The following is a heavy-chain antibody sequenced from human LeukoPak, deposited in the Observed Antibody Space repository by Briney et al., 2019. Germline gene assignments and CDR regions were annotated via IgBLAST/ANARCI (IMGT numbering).Heavy chain of an antibody. D-gene: IGHD2-21*01. CDR3: ASFNSTFDY. V-gene: IGHV4-34*01. CDR1: GGSFSGYY. J-gene: IGHJ4*02. CDR2: INHSGST. Sequence: SGTLSLTCAVYGGSFSGYYWSWIRQPPGKGLEWIGEINHSGSTNYNPSLKSRVTISVDTSKNQFSLKLSSVTAADTAVYYCASFNSTFDYWGQGTLVTVSS.